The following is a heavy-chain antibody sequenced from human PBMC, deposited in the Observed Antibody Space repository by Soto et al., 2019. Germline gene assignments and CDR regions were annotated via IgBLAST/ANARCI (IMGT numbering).Heavy chain of an antibody. J-gene: IGHJ6*02. D-gene: IGHD6-19*01. Sequence: GGSLRLSCSASGFTFSSYAMHWVRQAPGKGLEYVSGIRGNGDPPFYADSVKGRVTISRDNSKNTLYLQMNSLRGDDTAVYYCAKGYDVSPPVASGWYSNYFYGVDVWGRGTTVTVSS. V-gene: IGHV3-64*04. CDR2: IRGNGDPP. CDR3: AKGYDVSPPVASGWYSNYFYGVDV. CDR1: GFTFSSYA.